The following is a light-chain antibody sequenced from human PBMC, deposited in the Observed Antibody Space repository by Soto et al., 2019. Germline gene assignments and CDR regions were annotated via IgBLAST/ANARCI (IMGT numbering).Light chain of an antibody. CDR3: QQYNSYSGT. J-gene: IGKJ1*01. Sequence: DIQMTQSPSTLSASVGDIVTITCLASQSISSWLAWYQQKPGKAPKLLIYDASSLESGVPSRFSGSGSGTEFTLTISSLQPDDFATYYCQQYNSYSGTFGQGTKVDNK. CDR1: QSISSW. CDR2: DAS. V-gene: IGKV1-5*01.